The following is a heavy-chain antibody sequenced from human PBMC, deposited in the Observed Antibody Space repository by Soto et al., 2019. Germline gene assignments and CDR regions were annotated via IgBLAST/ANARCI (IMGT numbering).Heavy chain of an antibody. CDR3: ARGGYQLLYSXDY. Sequence: QVQLVQSGAEVKKPGTSVKVSCKASGYTFSGHYTHWVRQAPGQGLEWMGWINSNTGGTNYAQKFQGKVTMTRDRSISTAYMELNSLRSDXXXVYYCARGGYQLLYSXDYWGQGTLVTVSS. V-gene: IGHV1-2*02. J-gene: IGHJ4*02. CDR1: GYTFSGHY. CDR2: INSNTGGT. D-gene: IGHD2-2*01.